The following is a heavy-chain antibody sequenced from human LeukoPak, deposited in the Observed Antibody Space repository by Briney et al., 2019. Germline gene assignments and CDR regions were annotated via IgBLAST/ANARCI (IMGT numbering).Heavy chain of an antibody. V-gene: IGHV3-7*01. CDR3: ARDARDDDYSLDYFDY. D-gene: IGHD5-12*01. CDR2: IKQDGSEI. J-gene: IGHJ4*02. Sequence: GGSLRLSCAASGFTFSNYWMGWVRQAPGKGLEWVANIKQDGSEIYYVDSVKGRFTISRDTAKDSLYLQMNSLRAEDTAVYYCARDARDDDYSLDYFDYWGQGSLVTVSS. CDR1: GFTFSNYW.